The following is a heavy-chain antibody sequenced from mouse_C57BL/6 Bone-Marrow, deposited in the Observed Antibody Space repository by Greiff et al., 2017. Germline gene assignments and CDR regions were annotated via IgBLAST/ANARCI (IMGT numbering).Heavy chain of an antibody. D-gene: IGHD2-3*01. CDR1: GFSLTSYG. CDR2: IWSDGST. V-gene: IGHV2-6-1*01. CDR3: ARHGRIYDGYPFAY. Sequence: VKLMESGPGLVAPSQSLSITCTVSGFSLTSYGVHWVRQPPGKGLEWLVVIWSDGSTTYNSALKSRLSISKDNSKSQVFLKMNSLQTDDTAMYYGARHGRIYDGYPFAYWGQGTLVTVSA. J-gene: IGHJ3*01.